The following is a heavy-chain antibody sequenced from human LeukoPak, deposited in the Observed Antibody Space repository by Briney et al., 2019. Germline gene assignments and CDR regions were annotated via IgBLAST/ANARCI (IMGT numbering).Heavy chain of an antibody. V-gene: IGHV3-30*18. CDR1: GFTFSSYG. CDR2: ISYDGSNK. CDR3: ANPGGLNGMDV. D-gene: IGHD3-10*01. J-gene: IGHJ6*02. Sequence: GRSLRLSCAASGFTFSSYGMPWVRQAPGKGLEWVAVISYDGSNKYYADSVKGRFTISRDNSKNTLYLQMNSLRAGDTAVYYCANPGGLNGMDVWGQGTTVTVSS.